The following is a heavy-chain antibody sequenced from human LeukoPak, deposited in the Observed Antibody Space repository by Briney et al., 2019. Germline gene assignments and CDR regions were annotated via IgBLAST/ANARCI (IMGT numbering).Heavy chain of an antibody. Sequence: ASVKVSCKASGYTFAGYYMHWVRQAPGQGLEWMGWINPNSGGTNYAQQFQGRLTMTRDTSISTAYMELSRLRSDDTAVYYCARVKTMIIVVSLFDYWGQGTLVTVSS. D-gene: IGHD3-22*01. CDR2: INPNSGGT. CDR3: ARVKTMIIVVSLFDY. V-gene: IGHV1-2*02. CDR1: GYTFAGYY. J-gene: IGHJ4*02.